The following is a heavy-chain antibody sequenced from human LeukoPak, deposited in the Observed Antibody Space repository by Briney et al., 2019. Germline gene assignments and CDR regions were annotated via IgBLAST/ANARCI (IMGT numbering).Heavy chain of an antibody. Sequence: ASVKVSCKASGYTFTSYYMHWVRQAPGQGLEWMGIINPSGGSTSYAQKFQGRVTMTRDTSTSTVYMELSSLRSEDTAVYYCARDRRRYSSGWYPIDYWGQGTLVTASS. V-gene: IGHV1-46*01. J-gene: IGHJ4*02. CDR2: INPSGGST. D-gene: IGHD6-19*01. CDR1: GYTFTSYY. CDR3: ARDRRRYSSGWYPIDY.